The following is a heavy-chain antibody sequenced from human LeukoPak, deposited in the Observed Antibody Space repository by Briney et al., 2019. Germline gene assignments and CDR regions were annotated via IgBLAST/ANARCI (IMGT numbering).Heavy chain of an antibody. CDR2: ISYDGGNK. Sequence: GGSLRLSCSAPGFTFSSYGMHWVRQAPGKGLEWVAVISYDGGNKYYADSVKGRFTISRDNSKNTLYLQMNSLRAEDTAVYYCAKEGQIYGSGSYPDAFDIWGQGTMVTVSS. D-gene: IGHD3-10*01. CDR3: AKEGQIYGSGSYPDAFDI. V-gene: IGHV3-30*18. J-gene: IGHJ3*02. CDR1: GFTFSSYG.